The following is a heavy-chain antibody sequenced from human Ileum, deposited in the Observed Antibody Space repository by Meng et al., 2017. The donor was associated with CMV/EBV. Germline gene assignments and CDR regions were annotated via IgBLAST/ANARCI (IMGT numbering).Heavy chain of an antibody. CDR1: FTNHG. D-gene: IGHD2-15*01. J-gene: IGHJ5*02. V-gene: IGHV1-18*01. Sequence: FTNHGISWLRQAPGQGLEWMGWISVDSDNTNYAQKFQGRVSMTTDTSTNTAYMELRSLRFDDTAVYYCARGPACSGGACYAGWLDPWGQGTLVTVSS. CDR2: ISVDSDNT. CDR3: ARGPACSGGACYAGWLDP.